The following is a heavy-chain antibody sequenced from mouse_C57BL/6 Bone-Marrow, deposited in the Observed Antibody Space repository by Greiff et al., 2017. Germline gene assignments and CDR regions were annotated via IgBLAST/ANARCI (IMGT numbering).Heavy chain of an antibody. CDR3: ASDGYYRFAY. CDR2: LSSGSSTI. CDR1: GFTFSDYG. Sequence: EVQGVESGGGLVKPGGSLKLSCAASGFTFSDYGMHWVRQAPEKGLEWVAYLSSGSSTIYYADTVKGRFTIARDNAKNTLFLQMTSLRSEDTAMYYCASDGYYRFAYWGQGTLVTVSA. J-gene: IGHJ3*01. D-gene: IGHD2-3*01. V-gene: IGHV5-17*01.